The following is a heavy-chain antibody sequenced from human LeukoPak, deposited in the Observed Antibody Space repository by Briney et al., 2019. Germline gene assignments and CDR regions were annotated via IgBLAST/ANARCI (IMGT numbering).Heavy chain of an antibody. J-gene: IGHJ5*02. V-gene: IGHV3-74*01. CDR1: GFPFSNYW. Sequence: GGSLRLSCTASGFPFSNYWMHWVRQGPGKGLEWVSRIYSDGSSTTYADSVKGRFTISRDNAKNTLYLQMSSLKVEDTAVYYCARTFGSGRYPGDWFDPWGQGTLVTVSS. CDR3: ARTFGSGRYPGDWFDP. CDR2: IYSDGSST. D-gene: IGHD6-19*01.